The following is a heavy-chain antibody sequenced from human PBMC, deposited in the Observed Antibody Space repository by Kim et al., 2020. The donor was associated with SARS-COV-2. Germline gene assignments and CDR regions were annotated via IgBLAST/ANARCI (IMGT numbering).Heavy chain of an antibody. Sequence: SETLSLTCAAYGGSFSGYYWSWIRQPPGKGLEWIGEINHSGSTNYNPSLKSRVTISVDTSKNQFFLKLSSVTAADTAVYYCARGRMLSIAAWVGLDDWGQGTPVTVSS. CDR2: INHSGST. J-gene: IGHJ4*02. CDR1: GGSFSGYY. V-gene: IGHV4-34*01. CDR3: ARGRMLSIAAWVGLDD. D-gene: IGHD6-6*01.